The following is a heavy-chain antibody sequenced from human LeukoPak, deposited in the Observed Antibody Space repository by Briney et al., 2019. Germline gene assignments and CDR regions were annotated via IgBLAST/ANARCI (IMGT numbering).Heavy chain of an antibody. CDR1: GFTFSSYS. D-gene: IGHD3-10*01. V-gene: IGHV3-21*01. J-gene: IGHJ4*02. CDR3: ARDGGWYYGPDY. CDR2: ISSSSSYI. Sequence: GGSLRLSCAASGFTFSSYSMNWVRQAPGKGLEWVSSISSSSSYIYYADSVKGRFTISRDNAKNSLYLQMNSLRAEDTAVYYCARDGGWYYGPDYWGQGTLVTVSS.